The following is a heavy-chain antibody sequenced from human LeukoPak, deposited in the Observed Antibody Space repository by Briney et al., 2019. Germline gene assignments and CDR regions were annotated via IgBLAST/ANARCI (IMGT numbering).Heavy chain of an antibody. CDR1: GFSFSDHS. V-gene: IGHV3-11*04. Sequence: GGSLRLSCAASGFSFSDHSMSWIRQSPGKGLEWVAYISHGGSPMYYVDSLKGRFTISRDNAKNSLSLQVNSLRAEDTAVYYCARARFDLLLFNYYHYMDVWGKGPTVTLS. CDR3: ARARFDLLLFNYYHYMDV. D-gene: IGHD3-9*01. CDR2: ISHGGSPM. J-gene: IGHJ6*03.